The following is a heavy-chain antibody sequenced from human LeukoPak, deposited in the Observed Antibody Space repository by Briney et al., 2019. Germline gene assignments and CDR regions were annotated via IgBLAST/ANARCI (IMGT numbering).Heavy chain of an antibody. CDR3: ARVSYYSSSSHLDY. D-gene: IGHD6-6*01. J-gene: IGHJ4*02. V-gene: IGHV1-18*01. Sequence: ASVKVSCKASGYTFTSYGISWVRQAPGQGLEWVGWISAYNGNTNYAQKLQGRVTMTTDTSTSTAYMELRSLRSDDTAVYYCARVSYYSSSSHLDYWGQGTLVTVSS. CDR2: ISAYNGNT. CDR1: GYTFTSYG.